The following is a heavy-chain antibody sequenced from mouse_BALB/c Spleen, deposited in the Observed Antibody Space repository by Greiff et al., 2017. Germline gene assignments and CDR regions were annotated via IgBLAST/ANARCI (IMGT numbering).Heavy chain of an antibody. CDR1: GFSLTSYG. CDR2: IWAGGST. V-gene: IGHV2-9*02. J-gene: IGHJ2*01. Sequence: VQLQQSGPGLVAPSQSLSITCTVSGFSLTSYGVHWVRQPPGKGLEWLGVIWAGGSTNYNSALMSRLSISKDNSKSQVFLKMDSLQTDDTAMYYCARDNDYWGQGTTLTVSS. CDR3: ARDNDY.